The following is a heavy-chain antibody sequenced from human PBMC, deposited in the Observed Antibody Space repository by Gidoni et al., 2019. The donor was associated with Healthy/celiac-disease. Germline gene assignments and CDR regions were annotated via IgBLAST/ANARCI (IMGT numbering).Heavy chain of an antibody. CDR3: ARSWGYPLSSWYEWAFDP. V-gene: IGHV1-3*01. D-gene: IGHD6-13*01. J-gene: IGHJ5*02. Sequence: QVQLVQSGAEVKKPGASVKVSCKASGYTFTSYAMHWVRQAAGQRLEWLGWINAGNGNTTYSQKFQGRVTITSATSASTAYMERSSLRSEDTAVYYCARSWGYPLSSWYEWAFDPWGQGTLVTVSS. CDR2: INAGNGNT. CDR1: GYTFTSYA.